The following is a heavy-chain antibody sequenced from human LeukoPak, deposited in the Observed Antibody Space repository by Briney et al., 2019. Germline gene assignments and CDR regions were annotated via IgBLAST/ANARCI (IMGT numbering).Heavy chain of an antibody. V-gene: IGHV3-23*01. CDR1: GFTFSSYA. Sequence: PGGSLRLSCAASGFTFSSYAMNWVRQAPGKGLEWVSAISGSGGSTYYADSVKGRFTISRDNSKNTLYLQMNSLRAEDTAVYYCAKAGRYCSSTSCYQIYYYYGMDVWGQGTTVTVSS. J-gene: IGHJ6*02. CDR3: AKAGRYCSSTSCYQIYYYYGMDV. CDR2: ISGSGGST. D-gene: IGHD2-2*01.